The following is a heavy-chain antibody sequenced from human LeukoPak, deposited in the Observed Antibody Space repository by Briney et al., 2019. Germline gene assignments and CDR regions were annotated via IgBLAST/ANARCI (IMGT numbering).Heavy chain of an antibody. CDR1: GFTFTSYA. CDR2: IGDTGYSR. D-gene: IGHD2/OR15-2a*01. J-gene: IGHJ4*02. V-gene: IGHV3-23*01. Sequence: GGSLRLSCAASGFTFTSYALTWVRQAPGKGLEWVSAIGDTGYSRYYADSVKGRFTISRDNSKNTLYLQMNSLRAEDTAIYYCVKLFLSGIDYWGQGTLVTVSS. CDR3: VKLFLSGIDY.